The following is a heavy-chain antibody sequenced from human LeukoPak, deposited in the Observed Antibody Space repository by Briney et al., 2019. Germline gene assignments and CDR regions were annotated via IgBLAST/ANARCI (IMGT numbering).Heavy chain of an antibody. Sequence: SVKVSCKASGGTFSSCAISWVRQAPGQGLEWVGRIIPIFGTANYAQKFQGRVTITTHESTSTAYMELSSLRSEDTAVYYCARDAYDFWSGYYMGSFDYWGQGTLVTVSS. J-gene: IGHJ4*02. CDR2: IIPIFGTA. CDR3: ARDAYDFWSGYYMGSFDY. CDR1: GGTFSSCA. D-gene: IGHD3-3*01. V-gene: IGHV1-69*05.